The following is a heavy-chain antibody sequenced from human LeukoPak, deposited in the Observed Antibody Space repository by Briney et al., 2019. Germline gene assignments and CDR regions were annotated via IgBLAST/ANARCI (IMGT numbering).Heavy chain of an antibody. D-gene: IGHD4-23*01. J-gene: IGHJ4*02. CDR2: ISSGSTYT. CDR1: GFTFSDHY. Sequence: GGSLRLSCEASGFTFSDHYVSWIRQAPGKRREWVSYISSGSTYTNYADSVEGRFSISRDNAKNSLYLQMSSLRAEDTAVYYCARGDYGGDYFDYWGQGTLVTVSS. CDR3: ARGDYGGDYFDY. V-gene: IGHV3-11*05.